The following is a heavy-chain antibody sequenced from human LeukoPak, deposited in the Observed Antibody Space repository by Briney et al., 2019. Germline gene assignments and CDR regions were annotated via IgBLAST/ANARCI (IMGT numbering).Heavy chain of an antibody. V-gene: IGHV4-39*07. CDR1: GGSISTNNYY. J-gene: IGHJ5*02. Sequence: SETLSLTCTVSGGSISTNNYYWGWIRQPPGKGLEWIGSISYSGTTYYNPSLKSRVTISIDTSRNQFSLKVTSVTAADTAVYYCAREGLHYGATLNWFDPWGQGTLVTVSS. CDR2: ISYSGTT. CDR3: AREGLHYGATLNWFDP. D-gene: IGHD4/OR15-4a*01.